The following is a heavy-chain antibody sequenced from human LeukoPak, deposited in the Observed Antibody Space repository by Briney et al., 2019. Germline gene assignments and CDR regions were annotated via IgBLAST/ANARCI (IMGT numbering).Heavy chain of an antibody. J-gene: IGHJ6*02. CDR3: ARDENPYYYYGMDV. Sequence: ASVKVSCKASGYTFTDYCVHWVRQAPGQGLEWMGWNIPSSGGANYAQNFQGRVTMTRDTSIATAYMELSRLRSDDTAVYYCARDENPYYYYGMDVWGQGTTVTVSS. V-gene: IGHV1-2*02. CDR2: NIPSSGGA. CDR1: GYTFTDYC.